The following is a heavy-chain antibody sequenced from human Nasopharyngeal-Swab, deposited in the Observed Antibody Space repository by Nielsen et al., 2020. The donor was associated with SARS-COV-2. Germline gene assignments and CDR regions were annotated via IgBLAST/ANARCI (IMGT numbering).Heavy chain of an antibody. CDR1: GYTFTSYF. CDR2: INPNAGTT. J-gene: IGHJ4*02. Sequence: ASVKVSCKTSGYTFTSYFMHWVRQAPGQGLEWMGIINPNAGTTSCAQKFQGRVIMTRDTSTSTVYMELSSLRSEDTAVYYCARGPLTGTTGRSFYYFDYWGQGTLVTVSS. V-gene: IGHV1-46*01. CDR3: ARGPLTGTTGRSFYYFDY. D-gene: IGHD1-7*01.